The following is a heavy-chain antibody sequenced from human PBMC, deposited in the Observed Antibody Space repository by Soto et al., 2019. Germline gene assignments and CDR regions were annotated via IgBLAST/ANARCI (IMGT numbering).Heavy chain of an antibody. J-gene: IGHJ4*02. CDR1: GFSFSSSD. CDR3: ERKSSSDSTGYDYFDY. V-gene: IGHV3-21*06. CDR2: INYSGRYM. Sequence: EVQLVESGGGLVEPGGSLRLSCATSGFSFSSSDMTWVRQAPGKGLEYVSSINYSGRYMFYAGSLRGRFTVSRDNAKNPLYLQMNSLSAEDAAVYYCERKSSSDSTGYDYFDYWGQGTLVTVSS. D-gene: IGHD3-22*01.